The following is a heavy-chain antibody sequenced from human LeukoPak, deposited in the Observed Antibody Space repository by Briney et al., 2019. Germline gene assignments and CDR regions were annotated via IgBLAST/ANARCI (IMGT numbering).Heavy chain of an antibody. V-gene: IGHV3-23*01. Sequence: GGSLRLSCVASGFTFNNYAISWVRQAPGKGLEWVSGISGTGVKTVYSDSVKGRFTISRDNSKNTLYLQMNTLRAEDTAVYYCAKDLLSGTGYYSWGIFDYWGQGTLVTASS. CDR2: ISGTGVKT. CDR3: AKDLLSGTGYYSWGIFDY. D-gene: IGHD3-22*01. CDR1: GFTFNNYA. J-gene: IGHJ4*02.